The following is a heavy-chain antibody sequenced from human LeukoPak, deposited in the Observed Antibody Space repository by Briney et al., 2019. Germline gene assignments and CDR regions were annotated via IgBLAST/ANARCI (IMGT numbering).Heavy chain of an antibody. CDR1: GGTFSSYA. CDR3: ASRYFDWSQFDY. CDR2: IIPIFGTA. V-gene: IGHV1-69*05. Sequence: SVKVSCKASGGTFSSYAICWVRQAPGQGLEWMGGIIPIFGTANYAQKFQGRVTITTDESTSTAYMELSSLRSEDTAVYYCASRYFDWSQFDYWGQGTLVTVSS. J-gene: IGHJ4*02. D-gene: IGHD3-9*01.